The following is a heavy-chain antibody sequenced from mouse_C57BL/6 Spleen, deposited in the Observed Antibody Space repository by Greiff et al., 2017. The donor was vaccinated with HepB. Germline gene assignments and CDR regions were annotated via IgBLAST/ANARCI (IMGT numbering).Heavy chain of an antibody. D-gene: IGHD1-1*01. CDR1: GYTFTSYW. Sequence: QVQLQQPGAELVMPGASVKLSCKASGYTFTSYWMHWVKQRPGQGLEWIGEIDPSDSYTNYNQKFKGKSTLTVDKSSSTAYKQLSSLTSEDSAVYYCARYYYGSSWDAMDYWGQGTSVTVSS. CDR2: IDPSDSYT. V-gene: IGHV1-69*01. CDR3: ARYYYGSSWDAMDY. J-gene: IGHJ4*01.